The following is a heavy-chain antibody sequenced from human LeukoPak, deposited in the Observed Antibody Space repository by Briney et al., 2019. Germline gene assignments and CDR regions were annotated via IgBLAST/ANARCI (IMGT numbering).Heavy chain of an antibody. CDR3: ARRLDYYDSSGYNWFDP. V-gene: IGHV4-39*01. CDR2: IYYSGST. Sequence: SETLSLTCTVSGGSISSSSYYWGWIRQPPGKGLEWIGSIYYSGSTYYNPSLKSRVTISVDTSKNQFSLKLSSVTAADTAVYYCARRLDYYDSSGYNWFDPWGQGTLVTVSS. J-gene: IGHJ5*02. D-gene: IGHD3-22*01. CDR1: GGSISSSSYY.